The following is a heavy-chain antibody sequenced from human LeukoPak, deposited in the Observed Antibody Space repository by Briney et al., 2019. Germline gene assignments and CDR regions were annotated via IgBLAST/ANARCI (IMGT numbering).Heavy chain of an antibody. V-gene: IGHV4-59*08. CDR2: IYYSGST. D-gene: IGHD3-10*01. CDR3: ATGGAVRGVIRGYYYYGMDV. J-gene: IGHJ6*02. CDR1: GGSISSYY. Sequence: SETLSLTCAVYGGSISSYYWSWIRQPPGKGLEWIGYIYYSGSTNYNPSLKSRVTISVDTSKNQFSLKLSSVTAADTAVYYCATGGAVRGVIRGYYYYGMDVWGQGTTVTVSS.